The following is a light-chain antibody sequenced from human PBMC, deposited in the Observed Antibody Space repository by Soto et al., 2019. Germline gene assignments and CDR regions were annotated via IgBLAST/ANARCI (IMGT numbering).Light chain of an antibody. CDR3: QMYVFAPVT. Sequence: DIQMTQSPSSLSASVGDRLTITCRASQDIGKSLAWYQQRPGKVPKPLIYAASTLHSWVPSRFSGGGSGTHFTLTIINLQPEDGATYYCQMYVFAPVTFGKGTKVEI. CDR1: QDIGKS. CDR2: AAS. J-gene: IGKJ1*01. V-gene: IGKV1-27*01.